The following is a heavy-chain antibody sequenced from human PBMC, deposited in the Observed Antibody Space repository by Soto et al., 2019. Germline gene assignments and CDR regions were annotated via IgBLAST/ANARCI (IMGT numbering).Heavy chain of an antibody. CDR2: IYPGDSDT. J-gene: IGHJ5*02. D-gene: IGHD6-13*01. CDR3: ARRLVAAAATNWFDP. CDR1: GYSFTSYW. Sequence: GESLKISCQGSGYSFTSYWIGWVRQMPGKGLEWMGIIYPGDSDTRYSPSFQGQVTISADKSISTAYLQWSSLKASDTAMYYCARRLVAAAATNWFDPWGQGTLVTV. V-gene: IGHV5-51*01.